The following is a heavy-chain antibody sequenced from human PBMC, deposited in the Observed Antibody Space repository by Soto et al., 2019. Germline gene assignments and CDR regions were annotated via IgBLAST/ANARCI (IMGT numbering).Heavy chain of an antibody. CDR3: ARGRREVSVVKVGGYSYGEYYYMDV. D-gene: IGHD5-18*01. CDR2: IYYSGST. V-gene: IGHV4-59*01. J-gene: IGHJ6*03. Sequence: SETLSLTCTVSGGSISSYYWSWIRQPPGKGLEWIGYIYYSGSTNYNPSFKSRVTISVDTSKNQFSLKLTSVTAADTAVYYCARGRREVSVVKVGGYSYGEYYYMDVGGKGTTVTVSS. CDR1: GGSISSYY.